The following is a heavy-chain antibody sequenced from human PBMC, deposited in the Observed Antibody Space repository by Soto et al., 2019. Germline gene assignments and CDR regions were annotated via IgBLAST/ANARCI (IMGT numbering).Heavy chain of an antibody. CDR2: INAGNGNT. V-gene: IGHV1-3*01. CDR3: ARDLLVAKFNTVNTPGVFDY. Sequence: GASVKVSCKASGYTFTSYAMHWIRQAPGQRLEWMGWINAGNGNTKYSQKFQGRVTITRDTSASTAYMELSSLRSEDTAVYYCARDLLVAKFNTVNTPGVFDYWGQGTLVTVAS. CDR1: GYTFTSYA. J-gene: IGHJ4*02. D-gene: IGHD4-17*01.